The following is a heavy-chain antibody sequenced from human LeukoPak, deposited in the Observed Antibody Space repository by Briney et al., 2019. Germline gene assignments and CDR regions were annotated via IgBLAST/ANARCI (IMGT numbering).Heavy chain of an antibody. CDR1: GFTLDDYA. D-gene: IGHD3-22*01. Sequence: GGSLRLSRAASGFTLDDYAMQWVRQAPREGLGWVSGLRRNSGSIGYADSVKGRITISRDNAKNSRYLQMNSLRAEDMALYFCAKDSGYYFNYAFDIWGQGTMVTVSS. CDR2: LRRNSGSI. V-gene: IGHV3-9*03. CDR3: AKDSGYYFNYAFDI. J-gene: IGHJ3*02.